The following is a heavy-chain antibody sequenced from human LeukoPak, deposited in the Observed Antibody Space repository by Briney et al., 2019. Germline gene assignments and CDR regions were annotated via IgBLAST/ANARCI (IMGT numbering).Heavy chain of an antibody. CDR3: AKDPFSCRSSGCHGIDY. V-gene: IGHV3-30*18. CDR2: ISYDGSNT. CDR1: GFTFSSYG. D-gene: IGHD6-19*01. J-gene: IGHJ4*02. Sequence: GGSLRLSCAASGFTFSSYGMHWARQAPGKGLEWVAVISYDGSNTYYADSVKGRFTISRDNSKNTLYLQMNSLRAEDTALYYCAKDPFSCRSSGCHGIDYWGQGTLVTVSS.